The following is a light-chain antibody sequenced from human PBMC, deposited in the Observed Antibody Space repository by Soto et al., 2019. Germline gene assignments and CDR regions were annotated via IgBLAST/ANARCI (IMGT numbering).Light chain of an antibody. V-gene: IGKV3D-15*01. J-gene: IGKJ5*01. CDR1: QSVSRN. CDR2: GAS. CDR3: QQDKTWPPST. Sequence: DIVMTQSPATLSVSPGERVTLSCRASQSVSRNLAWYQQKPGQPPRLLIFGASTRANGIPARFSGSGSGTEFTLTISSLQSEDFAVYYCQQDKTWPPSTFGQGTRLEVK.